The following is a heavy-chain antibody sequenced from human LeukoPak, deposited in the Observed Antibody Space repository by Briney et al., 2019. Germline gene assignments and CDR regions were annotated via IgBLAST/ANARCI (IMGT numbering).Heavy chain of an antibody. V-gene: IGHV4-34*01. CDR1: GGASSGYY. CDR2: IDHRGST. J-gene: IGHJ4*02. Sequence: SETLSLTCAAYGGASSGYYCTWIRQPPGKGLEWIGEIDHRGSTHYNPSLQSRVTISIDTSKNQFSLKVSSVTAADTALYYCARTRDGYLRHWSQGSLVTVSS. CDR3: ARTRDGYLRH. D-gene: IGHD5-24*01.